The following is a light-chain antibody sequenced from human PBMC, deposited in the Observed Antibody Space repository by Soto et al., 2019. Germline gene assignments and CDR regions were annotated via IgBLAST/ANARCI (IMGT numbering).Light chain of an antibody. Sequence: DVVMTQSPLSLPVTLGQPASISCRSSQSHVHSNGDTFLNWFQQRPGQSPRRLIFKVSNRDSGVPDRLSGSGSCTDFTLKISRGEAADVVIYYCLQGTHWPPYTFGQGTKLEIK. V-gene: IGKV2-30*02. CDR1: QSHVHSNGDTF. J-gene: IGKJ2*01. CDR3: LQGTHWPPYT. CDR2: KVS.